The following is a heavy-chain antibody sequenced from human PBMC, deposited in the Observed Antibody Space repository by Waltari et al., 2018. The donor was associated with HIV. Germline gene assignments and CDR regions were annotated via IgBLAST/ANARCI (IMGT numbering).Heavy chain of an antibody. J-gene: IGHJ4*02. CDR2: IRSKAYGGTT. V-gene: IGHV3-49*03. CDR1: GLTFGNYA. Sequence: EVQLVESGGGLVQPGRSLSLSCTASGLTFGNYAMSWFRQAPGKGLEWISFIRSKAYGGTTEYAASVKGRFTISRDDSKSIAYLQMNSLKTEDTAVYYCTRDLKGQGGYWGQGTLVTVSS. D-gene: IGHD3-16*01. CDR3: TRDLKGQGGY.